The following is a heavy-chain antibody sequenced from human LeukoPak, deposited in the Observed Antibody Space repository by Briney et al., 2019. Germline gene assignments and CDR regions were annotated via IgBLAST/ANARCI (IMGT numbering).Heavy chain of an antibody. CDR3: ARTSGSVVVPAAIDFWSGYWGDY. CDR1: GYTFTSYG. V-gene: IGHV1-18*01. CDR2: IGTYNGNT. Sequence: ASVKVSCKASGYTFTSYGVSWVRQAPGQGLEWMGWIGTYNGNTNYAQKFQGRVTMTTDTSTSTAYMDLRSLRSDDTAVYYCARTSGSVVVPAAIDFWSGYWGDYWGQGTLVTVSS. D-gene: IGHD2-2*01. J-gene: IGHJ4*02.